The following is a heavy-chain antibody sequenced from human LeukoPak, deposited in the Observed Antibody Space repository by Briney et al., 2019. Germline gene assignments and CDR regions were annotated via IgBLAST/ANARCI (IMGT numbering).Heavy chain of an antibody. CDR2: IIPIFGTA. CDR1: GGTFSSYA. Sequence: ASVKVSCKASGGTFSSYAISWVRQAPGQGLEWMGGIIPIFGTANYAQKFQGRVTITADESTSTAYMELSSLRSEDTAVYYCARVGDILTGYSRRYYMDVWGKGTTVTVSS. D-gene: IGHD3-9*01. V-gene: IGHV1-69*13. J-gene: IGHJ6*03. CDR3: ARVGDILTGYSRRYYMDV.